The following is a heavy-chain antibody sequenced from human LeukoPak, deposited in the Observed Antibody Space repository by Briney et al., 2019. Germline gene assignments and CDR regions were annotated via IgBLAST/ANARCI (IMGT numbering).Heavy chain of an antibody. CDR1: GESFSGYY. CDR3: ARETTGNDSSGYYYDDHYYYYYYMDV. J-gene: IGHJ6*03. CDR2: INHSGST. V-gene: IGHV4-34*01. Sequence: SETLSLTCAVYGESFSGYYWSWIRQPPGTGLEWIGEINHSGSTNYNPSLKSRVTISVDTSKNQFSLKLSSVTAADTAVYYCARETTGNDSSGYYYDDHYYYYYYMDVWGKGTTVTVSS. D-gene: IGHD3-22*01.